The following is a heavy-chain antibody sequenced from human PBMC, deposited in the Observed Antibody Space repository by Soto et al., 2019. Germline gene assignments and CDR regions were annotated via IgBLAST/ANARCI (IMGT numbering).Heavy chain of an antibody. J-gene: IGHJ3*02. CDR2: IKSKTDGGTT. Sequence: PGGSLRLSCAASGFTFSNAWMNWVRQAPGKGLEWVGRIKSKTDGGTTDYAAPVKGRFTISRDDSKNTLYLQMNSLKTEDTAVYYCTKLDLMIAPPYDAFDIWGQGTMVTVS. V-gene: IGHV3-15*07. CDR3: TKLDLMIAPPYDAFDI. CDR1: GFTFSNAW. D-gene: IGHD3-22*01.